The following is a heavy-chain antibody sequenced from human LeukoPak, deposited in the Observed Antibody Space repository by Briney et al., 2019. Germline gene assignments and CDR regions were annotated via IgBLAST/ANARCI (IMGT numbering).Heavy chain of an antibody. V-gene: IGHV4-30-2*01. CDR2: IYHSGST. CDR3: ARERTLWSTPRAFDI. D-gene: IGHD5-18*01. Sequence: PSETLSLTCAVSGGSISSGGYSWSWIRQPPGKGLEWIGYIYHSGSTYYNPSLKSRVTISVDTSKNQFSLKLSSVTAADTAVYYCARERTLWSTPRAFDIWGQGTMVTVSS. J-gene: IGHJ3*02. CDR1: GGSISSGGYS.